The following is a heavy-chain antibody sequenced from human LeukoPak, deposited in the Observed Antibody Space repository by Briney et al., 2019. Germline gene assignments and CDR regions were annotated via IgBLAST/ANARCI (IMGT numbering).Heavy chain of an antibody. D-gene: IGHD1-26*01. CDR3: TTERYSGSSVDC. CDR1: GFTFSNAW. CDR2: IKSNTDGATT. Sequence: AGSLRLSCAASGFTFSNAWMSWVRQAPGKGLEWVGHIKSNTDGATTDYAAPVKGRFTISRDDSKNTLYLQMNSLKTEDTAVYCCTTERYSGSSVDCWGQGTLVTVSS. V-gene: IGHV3-15*01. J-gene: IGHJ4*02.